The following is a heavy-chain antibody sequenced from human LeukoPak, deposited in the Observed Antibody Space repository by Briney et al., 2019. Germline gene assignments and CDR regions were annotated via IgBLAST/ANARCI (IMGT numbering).Heavy chain of an antibody. CDR3: ARGRVSSSSWSSNYYYYFYMDV. Sequence: PSETLSLTCSVSGGSISRHYWSWIRQPPGKGLEWIGNILNGGKTHYHPSLKSRVTISRDTSKNHFSLELSSVTAADTAVYFCARGRVSSSSWSSNYYYYFYMDVWGKGTTVTVSS. J-gene: IGHJ6*03. D-gene: IGHD6-13*01. CDR2: ILNGGKT. V-gene: IGHV4-59*11. CDR1: GGSISRHY.